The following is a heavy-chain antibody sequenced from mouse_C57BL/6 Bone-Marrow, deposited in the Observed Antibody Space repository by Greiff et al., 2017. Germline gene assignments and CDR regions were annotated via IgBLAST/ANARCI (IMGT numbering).Heavy chain of an antibody. CDR2: INPNNGGT. D-gene: IGHD1-1*01. CDR3: ARYYGSSG. J-gene: IGHJ3*01. Sequence: EVQLQQSGPELVKPGASVKISCKASGYTFTDYYMNWVKQSHGKSLEWIGDINPNNGGTSYNQKFKGKATLTVDKSSSTAYMELRSLTSEDSAVYYCARYYGSSGWGQGTLVTVSA. V-gene: IGHV1-26*01. CDR1: GYTFTDYY.